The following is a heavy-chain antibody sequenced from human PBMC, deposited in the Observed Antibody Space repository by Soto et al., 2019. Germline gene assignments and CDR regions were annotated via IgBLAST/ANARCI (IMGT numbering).Heavy chain of an antibody. J-gene: IGHJ5*02. CDR1: GGSFSGYY. CDR3: ARDRSGSRYFYHL. CDR2: INHSGST. Sequence: PSETLSLTCAVYGGSFSGYYWSWIRQPPGKGLEWIGEINHSGSTNYNPSLKSRVTISVDTSKNQFSLKLSSVTAADTAVYYCARDRSGSRYFYHLWRQGTLVTVSS. V-gene: IGHV4-34*01. D-gene: IGHD1-26*01.